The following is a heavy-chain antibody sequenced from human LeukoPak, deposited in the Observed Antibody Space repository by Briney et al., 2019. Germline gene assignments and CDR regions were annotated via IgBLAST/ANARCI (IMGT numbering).Heavy chain of an antibody. D-gene: IGHD4-17*01. Sequence: ASVKVSCKASGYIFTGYYLHGVRQPPGQALKGLGWINPNSGDTNYAQKFQGRVTMTRDTSISIAYMERSGLRSDDTAVYYCARTVPNTVTTLSYWGQGTLVTVSS. CDR2: INPNSGDT. CDR1: GYIFTGYY. V-gene: IGHV1-2*02. CDR3: ARTVPNTVTTLSY. J-gene: IGHJ4*02.